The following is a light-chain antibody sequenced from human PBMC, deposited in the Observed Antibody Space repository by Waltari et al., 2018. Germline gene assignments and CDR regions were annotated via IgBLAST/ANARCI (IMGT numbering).Light chain of an antibody. V-gene: IGLV1-47*01. J-gene: IGLJ3*02. CDR3: AAWDDSLSVWV. CDR1: SSNIGSNY. Sequence: QSVLTQPPSASGTPGQRVTISCSGSSSNIGSNYVYWYQQLPGTAPKLPIYRNNQRPSGVPDRFSGSKSGTSASLAISGLRSEDEADYYCAAWDDSLSVWVFGGGTKLTVL. CDR2: RNN.